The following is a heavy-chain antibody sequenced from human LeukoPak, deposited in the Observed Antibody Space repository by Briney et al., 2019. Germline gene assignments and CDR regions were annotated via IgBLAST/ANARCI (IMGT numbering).Heavy chain of an antibody. V-gene: IGHV4-4*07. CDR2: IYTSGST. J-gene: IGHJ4*02. CDR3: ARSSSTAEDFDY. Sequence: SETLSLTCTVSGGSISSYYWSWIRQPAGKGLEWIGRIYTSGSTNYNPSLKSRVTMSVGTSKNQFSLKLSSVTAADTAVYYCARSSSTAEDFDYWGQGTLVTVSS. CDR1: GGSISSYY. D-gene: IGHD2-2*01.